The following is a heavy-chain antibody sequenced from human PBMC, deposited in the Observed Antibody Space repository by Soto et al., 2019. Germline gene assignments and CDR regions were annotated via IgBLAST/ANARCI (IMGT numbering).Heavy chain of an antibody. D-gene: IGHD3-9*01. Sequence: GGSLRLSCAASGFTFSSYSMNWVRQAPGKGLEWVSSISSSSSYIYYADSVKGRFTISRDISKNTLYLQMNSLRAEDTAVYYCARDLEGHYDILTGYYIDGSGAFDIWVQGTVVTVS. CDR2: ISSSSSYI. V-gene: IGHV3-21*01. CDR3: ARDLEGHYDILTGYYIDGSGAFDI. CDR1: GFTFSSYS. J-gene: IGHJ3*02.